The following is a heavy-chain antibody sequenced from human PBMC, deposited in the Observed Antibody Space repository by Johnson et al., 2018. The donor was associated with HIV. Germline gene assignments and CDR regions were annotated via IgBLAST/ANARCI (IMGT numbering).Heavy chain of an antibody. V-gene: IGHV3-66*01. CDR1: GFTVSSNC. CDR2: IYSGGST. J-gene: IGHJ3*02. D-gene: IGHD3-22*01. CDR3: AISAEDYYDSSAVPMDAFDI. Sequence: MQLVESGGGLVQPGGSLRLSCAASGFTVSSNCMSWVRQAPGKGLEWVSVIYSGGSTYYADSVKGRFTISRDNSKNTLYLQMNSLRAEDTAVYYCAISAEDYYDSSAVPMDAFDIWGQGTMVTVSS.